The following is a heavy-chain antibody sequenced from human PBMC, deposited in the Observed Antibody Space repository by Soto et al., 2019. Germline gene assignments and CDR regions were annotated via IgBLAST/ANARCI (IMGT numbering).Heavy chain of an antibody. CDR2: ISAYNDDT. Sequence: QVQLVQSGTEVKKPGASVKVSCKTSGYTFTNYGISWVRQAPGQGLEWMGWISAYNDDTKYAQKLQGRVTMTTDTPTSKANMELRSLRSDDTAIYYCARDGFYAGSGRYSYASSAPRYYAMDVWGQGTTVTVSS. V-gene: IGHV1-18*01. CDR3: ARDGFYAGSGRYSYASSAPRYYAMDV. D-gene: IGHD5-18*01. J-gene: IGHJ6*02. CDR1: GYTFTNYG.